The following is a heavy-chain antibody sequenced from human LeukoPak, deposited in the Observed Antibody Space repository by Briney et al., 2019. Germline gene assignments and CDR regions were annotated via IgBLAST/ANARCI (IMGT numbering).Heavy chain of an antibody. Sequence: GGSLRLSCAASGFTVSSNYMSWVRQAPGKGLEWVSVIYSGGSTHYADSVKGRFTISRDNSKNTLYLQMNSLRAEDTAVYYCARSPPVVPAAIDPTSYFDYWGQGTLVTVSS. V-gene: IGHV3-53*01. D-gene: IGHD2-2*02. CDR1: GFTVSSNY. CDR2: IYSGGST. CDR3: ARSPPVVPAAIDPTSYFDY. J-gene: IGHJ4*02.